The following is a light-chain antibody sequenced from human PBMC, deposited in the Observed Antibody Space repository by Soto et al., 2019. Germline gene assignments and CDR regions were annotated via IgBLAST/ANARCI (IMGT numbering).Light chain of an antibody. CDR2: DVS. Sequence: QSLLTKPACVSGSPGQSITMSCTGTSIDVGCYNYVSWYQQHPGKAPKLMIYDVSNRPSGVSNRFSGSKSGNTASLTISGLQAEDEADYYCSSYTSSSTLRVFGTGTKVTVL. CDR1: SIDVGCYNY. J-gene: IGLJ1*01. V-gene: IGLV2-14*01. CDR3: SSYTSSSTLRV.